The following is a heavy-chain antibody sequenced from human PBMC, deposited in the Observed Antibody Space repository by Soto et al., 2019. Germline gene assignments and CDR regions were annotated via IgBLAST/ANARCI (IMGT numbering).Heavy chain of an antibody. CDR2: IIPILGIA. CDR1: GGTFSSYT. D-gene: IGHD3-10*01. J-gene: IGHJ5*02. CDR3: ARGRYSGSGRYYMSWFDP. Sequence: QVQLVQSGAEVKKPGSSVKVSCKASGGTFSSYTISWVRQAPGQGLEWMGRIIPILGIANYAQKFQGRVTITADKSTSTAYMELSSLRSEDTAVYYCARGRYSGSGRYYMSWFDPWGQGTLVTVSS. V-gene: IGHV1-69*02.